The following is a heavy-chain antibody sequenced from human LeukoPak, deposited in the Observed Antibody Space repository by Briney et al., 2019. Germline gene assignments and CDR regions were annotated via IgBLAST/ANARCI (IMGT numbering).Heavy chain of an antibody. CDR2: IYSGGST. D-gene: IGHD2-8*01. J-gene: IGHJ4*02. CDR1: GFTVSSNY. Sequence: GGSLRLSCAASGFTVSSNYMSWVRQAPGKGLEWVSVIYSGGSTYYADSVKGRFTISRDNSKNTLYLEMSSLRVEDTAIYYCAKWPEGAMDYFDYWGQGTLVTVSS. V-gene: IGHV3-53*01. CDR3: AKWPEGAMDYFDY.